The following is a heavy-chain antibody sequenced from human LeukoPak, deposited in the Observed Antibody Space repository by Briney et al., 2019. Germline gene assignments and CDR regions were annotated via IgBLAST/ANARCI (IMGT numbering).Heavy chain of an antibody. V-gene: IGHV3-23*01. D-gene: IGHD6-13*01. CDR3: ARVAAAGGTHFDY. CDR1: GFTFSIFA. Sequence: GGSLRLSCAASGFTFSIFAMTWVRQAPGKGLQWVSGITDSGDSTFYADSVKGRFTISRDNSKNTLYLQMNSLRAEDTAAYYCARVAAAGGTHFDYWGQGTLVTVSS. J-gene: IGHJ4*02. CDR2: ITDSGDST.